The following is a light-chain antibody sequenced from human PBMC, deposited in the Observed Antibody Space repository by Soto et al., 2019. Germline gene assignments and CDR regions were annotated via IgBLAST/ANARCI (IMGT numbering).Light chain of an antibody. J-gene: IGLJ1*01. CDR3: SSYTSSISYV. V-gene: IGLV2-14*01. CDR2: DVS. Sequence: QSVLPQPVSVSGSPGQSIIISCTGTSSDVGGYNYVSWYQQHPGKAPKLMIYDVSNRPSGVSNRFSGSKSGNTASLTISGLQAEDEADYYCSSYTSSISYVFGTGTKGTVL. CDR1: SSDVGGYNY.